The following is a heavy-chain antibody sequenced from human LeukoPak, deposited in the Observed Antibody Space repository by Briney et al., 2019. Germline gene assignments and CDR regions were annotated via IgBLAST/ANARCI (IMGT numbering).Heavy chain of an antibody. V-gene: IGHV1-69*01. CDR1: GGTFSSYA. CDR2: IIPIFGTA. Sequence: SVKVSCKASGGTFSSYAISWVRQAPGQGLEWMGGIIPIFGTANYAQKFQGRVTITADESTSTAYMELGSLRSEDTVVYYCARVTIFGVVIGCFDYWGQGTLVTVSS. D-gene: IGHD3-3*01. J-gene: IGHJ4*02. CDR3: ARVTIFGVVIGCFDY.